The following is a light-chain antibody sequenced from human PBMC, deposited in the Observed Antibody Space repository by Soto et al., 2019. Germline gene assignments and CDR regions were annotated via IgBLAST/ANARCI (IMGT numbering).Light chain of an antibody. J-gene: IGKJ5*01. CDR2: DAS. V-gene: IGKV1-13*02. CDR1: QGISSA. Sequence: AIHLTQSPSSLSASVGDRVTITCRASQGISSALAWCQQKPGKPPRLLLYDASSLETEVPSRFSGSGSGTDFTLAISSPQPEDYAAYYCQQFNSYPITYGQGTRLEIK. CDR3: QQFNSYPIT.